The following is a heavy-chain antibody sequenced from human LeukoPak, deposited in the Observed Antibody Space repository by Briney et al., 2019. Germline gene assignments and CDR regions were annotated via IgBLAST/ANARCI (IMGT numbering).Heavy chain of an antibody. D-gene: IGHD3-10*01. Sequence: LSGGSLRLSCAASGFSFSSYWMHWVRQAPGKGLVWVSRIDPDGSDTTYAESVKGRFTISRDNDRNTLYLQLNSLRVEDTAVYYCAGDLRKHKPRAHGGWGRGPRVTVSS. CDR2: IDPDGSDT. J-gene: IGHJ4*02. V-gene: IGHV3-74*01. CDR1: GFSFSSYW. CDR3: AGDLRKHKPRAHGG.